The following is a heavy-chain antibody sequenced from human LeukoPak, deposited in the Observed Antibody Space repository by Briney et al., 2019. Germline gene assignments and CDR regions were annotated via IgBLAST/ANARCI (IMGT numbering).Heavy chain of an antibody. CDR1: GFTFSSYG. CDR3: AKDVDPFGSGSYVEGFDY. D-gene: IGHD3-10*01. J-gene: IGHJ4*02. CDR2: ISYDGSNK. V-gene: IGHV3-30*18. Sequence: GGSLRLSCAASGFTFSSYGMHWVGKAPGKGLEWVAVISYDGSNKYYADSVKGRFTISRDNSKNTLYLQMNSLRAEDTAVYYCAKDVDPFGSGSYVEGFDYWGQGTLVTVSS.